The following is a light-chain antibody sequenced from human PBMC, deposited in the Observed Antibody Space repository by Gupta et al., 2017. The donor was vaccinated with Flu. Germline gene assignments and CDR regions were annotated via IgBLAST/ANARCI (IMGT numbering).Light chain of an antibody. V-gene: IGKV1-12*01. J-gene: IGKJ2*01. Sequence: DAQLTWSPSSVSASVGDRVTITCRASQGINRWLAWFQQKPGKVPRVLIYGPSSLQTGVPSRFRPSESGPDFTLSITSLQPEDFATYYCQQAYSIPQTFGQGTKLEI. CDR3: QQAYSIPQT. CDR1: QGINRW. CDR2: GPS.